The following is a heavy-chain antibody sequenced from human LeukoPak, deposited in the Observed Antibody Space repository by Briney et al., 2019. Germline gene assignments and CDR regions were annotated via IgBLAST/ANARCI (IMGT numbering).Heavy chain of an antibody. CDR1: GYTFTNYD. D-gene: IGHD3-3*01. CDR2: MNPNSGNT. Sequence: ASVKVSCKASGYTFTNYDINWLRQATGQGLEWMGWMNPNSGNTGYAQKFQGGVTMTRNTSISTAYMELSSLTSEDTAVYYCARRGSITNFGVVMSYFDYWGQGTQVTVSS. J-gene: IGHJ4*02. V-gene: IGHV1-8*01. CDR3: ARRGSITNFGVVMSYFDY.